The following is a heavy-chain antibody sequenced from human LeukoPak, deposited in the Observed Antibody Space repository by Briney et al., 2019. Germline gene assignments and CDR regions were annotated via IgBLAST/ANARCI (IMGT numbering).Heavy chain of an antibody. CDR2: IYHSGST. V-gene: IGHV4-4*02. CDR3: ARARYGGKSPRDAFDI. J-gene: IGHJ3*02. CDR1: GGSISSSNW. Sequence: SGTLSLTCAVSGGSISSSNWWSWVRQPPGKGLEWIGEIYHSGSTNYNPSLRSRVTISVDTSKNQFSLNLKSVTATDTAVYYCARARYGGKSPRDAFDIWGQGPKVTVSS. D-gene: IGHD4-23*01.